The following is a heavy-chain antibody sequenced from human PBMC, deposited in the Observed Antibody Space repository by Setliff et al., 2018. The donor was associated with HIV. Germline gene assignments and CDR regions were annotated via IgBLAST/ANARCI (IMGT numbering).Heavy chain of an antibody. V-gene: IGHV1-8*02. CDR3: ARGPSDYTKGWFDP. CDR1: GYTFTNYD. J-gene: IGHJ5*02. D-gene: IGHD3-10*01. Sequence: GASVKVSCKASGYTFTNYDFNWVRQATGKGLEWMGWMNPNSGNTGYAQKFQWRVTMTRNTSIRTAYMELSSLRSEDTAVYYCARGPSDYTKGWFDPWGQGTLVTVSS. CDR2: MNPNSGNT.